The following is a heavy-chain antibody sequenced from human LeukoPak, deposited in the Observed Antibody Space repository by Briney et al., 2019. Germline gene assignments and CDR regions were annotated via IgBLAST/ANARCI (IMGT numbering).Heavy chain of an antibody. D-gene: IGHD3-22*01. V-gene: IGHV4-39*01. CDR3: ARHKGGSNGYWPRPVDC. Sequence: SETLSLTCTVSGDSIGSSTYYWGWIRQPPGKGLEWIGSISESGSTYHNPSLKSRVTISVDTSKSQFSLKLNFVTAADTAVYYCARHKGGSNGYWPRPVDCWGQGTLVTVSS. J-gene: IGHJ4*02. CDR1: GDSIGSSTYY. CDR2: ISESGST.